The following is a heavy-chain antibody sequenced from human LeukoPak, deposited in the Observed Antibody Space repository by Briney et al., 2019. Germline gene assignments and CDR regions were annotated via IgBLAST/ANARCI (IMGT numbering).Heavy chain of an antibody. V-gene: IGHV4-38-2*02. D-gene: IGHD6-19*01. J-gene: IGHJ4*02. Sequence: SETLSLTCTVSGHSISSGYYWGWIRQPPGKGLEWIGSIYHSGSTYYNPSLKSRVTISVDTSKNQFSLKLSSVTAADTAVYYCAREYSSGWYPGYYFDYWGQGTLVTVSS. CDR2: IYHSGST. CDR1: GHSISSGYY. CDR3: AREYSSGWYPGYYFDY.